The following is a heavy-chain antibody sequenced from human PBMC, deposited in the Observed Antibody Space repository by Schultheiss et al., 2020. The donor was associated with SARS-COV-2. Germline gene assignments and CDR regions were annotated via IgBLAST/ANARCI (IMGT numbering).Heavy chain of an antibody. J-gene: IGHJ4*02. Sequence: ASVKVSCKASGGTFSSYAISWVRQAPGQGLEWMGWINPNSGGTNFAQKFQGWVTMTRDTSISTAYMELSRLRSDDTAVYYCARVPMTIFGVIIKSGAHDYWGQGTLVTVSS. CDR2: INPNSGGT. V-gene: IGHV1-2*04. CDR3: ARVPMTIFGVIIKSGAHDY. D-gene: IGHD3-3*01. CDR1: GGTFSSYA.